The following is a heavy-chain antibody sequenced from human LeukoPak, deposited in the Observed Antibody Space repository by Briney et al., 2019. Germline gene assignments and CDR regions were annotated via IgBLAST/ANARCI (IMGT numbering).Heavy chain of an antibody. CDR1: GGTFSSYA. D-gene: IGHD6-13*01. CDR3: ARGEAAAAVPNYYYYYMDV. V-gene: IGHV1-69*05. CDR2: IIPIFGTA. Sequence: ASVKVSCKASGGTFSSYAISWVRQAPGQGLEWMGRIIPIFGTANYAQKFQGRVTITTDESTSTAHMELSSLRSEDTAVYYCARGEAAAAVPNYYYYYMDVWGKGTTVTVSS. J-gene: IGHJ6*03.